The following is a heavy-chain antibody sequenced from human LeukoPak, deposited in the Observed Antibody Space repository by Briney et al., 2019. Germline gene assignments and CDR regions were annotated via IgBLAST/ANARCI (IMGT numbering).Heavy chain of an antibody. CDR3: ARDLTGDPYTFFDY. Sequence: GASVKVSCKTTGYTFTGYHLHWVRQAPGQGLEWMAWIQSDSGDTNYAQKFQGRVTVTRDKFTRTSYIEVDRLSSDDTAVYYCARDLTGDPYTFFDYWGQGTLVTVSS. CDR2: IQSDSGDT. V-gene: IGHV1-2*02. CDR1: GYTFTGYH. D-gene: IGHD3-16*02. J-gene: IGHJ4*02.